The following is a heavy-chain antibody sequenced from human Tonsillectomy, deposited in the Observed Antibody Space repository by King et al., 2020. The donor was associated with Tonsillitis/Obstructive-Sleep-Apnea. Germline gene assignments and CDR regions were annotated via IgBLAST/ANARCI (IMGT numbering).Heavy chain of an antibody. J-gene: IGHJ4*02. CDR2: IRSNGVST. D-gene: IGHD3-3*01. CDR3: AKDEAPDFWSGYYQYYFDH. V-gene: IGHV3-23*04. Sequence: VQLVESGGGLVQPGGSLRLSCAASGFTFSSYALNWVRLAPGKGLEWVSGIRSNGVSTYYADSVKGRFIISRDNSNNTLYLQMNSLRAEDTAVYYCAKDEAPDFWSGYYQYYFDHWGQGTLVTVSP. CDR1: GFTFSSYA.